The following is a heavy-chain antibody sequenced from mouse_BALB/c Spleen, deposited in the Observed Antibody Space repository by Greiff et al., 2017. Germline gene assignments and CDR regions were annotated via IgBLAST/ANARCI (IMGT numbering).Heavy chain of an antibody. CDR2: ISDGGSYT. J-gene: IGHJ3*01. V-gene: IGHV5-4*02. D-gene: IGHD1-2*01. Sequence: DVKLVESGGGLVKPGGSLKLSCAASGFTFSDYYMYWVRQTPEKRLEWVATISDGGSYTYYPDSVKGRFTISRDNAKNNLYLQMSSLKSEDTAMYYCARDGGLRLPWFAYWGQGTLVTVSA. CDR1: GFTFSDYY. CDR3: ARDGGLRLPWFAY.